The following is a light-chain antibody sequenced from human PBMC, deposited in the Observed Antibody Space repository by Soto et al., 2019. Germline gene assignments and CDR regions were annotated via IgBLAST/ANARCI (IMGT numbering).Light chain of an antibody. CDR1: QSITGSY. J-gene: IGKJ1*01. V-gene: IGKV3-20*01. CDR2: GAS. Sequence: EIVLTQSPGTLSLSPGERATLSCRASQSITGSYLAWYQQKPGQAPRLLIYGASSRATGIPDRFSGSGSGTDFTLTISRLEPEDFAVYYSQQYGSSAWTFGHGTNVEIK. CDR3: QQYGSSAWT.